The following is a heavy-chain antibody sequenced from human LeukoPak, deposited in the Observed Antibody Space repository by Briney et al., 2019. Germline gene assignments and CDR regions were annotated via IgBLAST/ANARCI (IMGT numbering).Heavy chain of an antibody. CDR2: IYHSGST. J-gene: IGHJ4*02. CDR1: GYSISSGYY. Sequence: SETLSLTCAVSGYSISSGYYWGWIRQPPGKGLEWIGSIYHSGSTYYNPSLKSRVTISVDTSKNQFSLKLSSVTAADTAVYYCARTYSSSWLDYWGQETLVTVSS. CDR3: ARTYSSSWLDY. D-gene: IGHD6-13*01. V-gene: IGHV4-38-2*01.